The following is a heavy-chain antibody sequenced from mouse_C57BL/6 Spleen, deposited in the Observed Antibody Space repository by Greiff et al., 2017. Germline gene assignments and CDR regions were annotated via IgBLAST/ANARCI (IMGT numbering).Heavy chain of an antibody. V-gene: IGHV5-12*01. CDR1: GFTFSDYY. J-gene: IGHJ2*01. CDR2: ISNGGGST. CDR3: ARHGGGGYFDY. Sequence: EVKLVESGGGLVQPGGSLKLSCAASGFTFSDYYMYWVRQTPEKRLEWVAYISNGGGSTYYPDTVKGRFTISRDNAKNTLYLQMSRLKSEDTAMYYCARHGGGGYFDYWGQGTTLTVSS.